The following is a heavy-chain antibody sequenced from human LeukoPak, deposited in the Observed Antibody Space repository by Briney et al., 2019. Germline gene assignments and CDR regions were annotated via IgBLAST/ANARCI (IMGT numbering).Heavy chain of an antibody. CDR2: ISAYNGNT. J-gene: IGHJ4*02. D-gene: IGHD3-22*01. Sequence: RASVKVSCKASGYTFTSYGISWVRQAPGQGLEWMGWISAYNGNTNYAQKLQGRVTMTTDTSTSTAYMELSRLRSDDTAVYYCARTPHEGGYLNTYYYDSSGYYFYFDYWGQGTLVTVSS. V-gene: IGHV1-18*01. CDR1: GYTFTSYG. CDR3: ARTPHEGGYLNTYYYDSSGYYFYFDY.